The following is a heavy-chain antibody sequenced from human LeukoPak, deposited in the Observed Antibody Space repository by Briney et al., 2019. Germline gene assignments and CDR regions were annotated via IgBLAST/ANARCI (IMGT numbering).Heavy chain of an antibody. CDR1: GYTFTSYG. D-gene: IGHD2-15*01. V-gene: IGHV1-18*01. Sequence: ASVKLPCKASGYTFTSYGISWVRQAPGQGLEWMGWISAYNGNTNYAQTLQGRVTMTTDTSTSTAYMELRSLRSDDTAVYYCARDYLGYCSGGSCYKGDYWGQGTLVTVSS. CDR2: ISAYNGNT. CDR3: ARDYLGYCSGGSCYKGDY. J-gene: IGHJ4*02.